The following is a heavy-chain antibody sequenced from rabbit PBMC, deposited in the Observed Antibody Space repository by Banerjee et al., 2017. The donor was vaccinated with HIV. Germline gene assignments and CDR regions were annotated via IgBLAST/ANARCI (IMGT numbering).Heavy chain of an antibody. CDR3: TRGYGADGYAHF. CDR1: GFSFSSYYY. D-gene: IGHD6-1*01. V-gene: IGHV1S45*01. CDR2: IYIGSGGST. Sequence: QEQLVESGGGLVQPEGSLTLTCTASGFSFSSYYYMCWVRQAPGKGLEWIGCIYIGSGGSTYYASWAKGRFTISKTSSTTVTLQLTSLTAADTATYFCTRGYGADGYAHFWGQGTLVTVS. J-gene: IGHJ4*01.